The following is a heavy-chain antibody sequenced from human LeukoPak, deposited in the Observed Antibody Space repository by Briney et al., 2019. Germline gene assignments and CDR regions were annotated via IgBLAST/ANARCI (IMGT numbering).Heavy chain of an antibody. D-gene: IGHD3-10*01. CDR3: ARDSHYYGSGSYIPDY. CDR2: IYSGGST. CDR1: GFTVSSNY. V-gene: IGHV3-53*01. Sequence: PGGSLRLSCAASGFTVSSNYMSWVRQAPGKGLEWVSVIYSGGSTYYADSVKGRFTISRDNSKNTLYLQMNSLRAEDTAVYYCARDSHYYGSGSYIPDYWGQGTLVTVSS. J-gene: IGHJ4*02.